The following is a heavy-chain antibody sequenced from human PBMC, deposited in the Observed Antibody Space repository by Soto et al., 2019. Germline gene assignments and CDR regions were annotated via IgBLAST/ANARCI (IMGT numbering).Heavy chain of an antibody. CDR3: ARQPGYSRQAFDY. Sequence: SETLSLTCAVSGGSISSSNWWSWVRQPPGKGLEWIGEIYNSGSTNYNPSLKSRVTISVDKSKNQFSLKLSSVTDADTAVYYCARQPGYSRQAFDYWGQGTLVTVSS. D-gene: IGHD6-13*01. J-gene: IGHJ4*02. CDR1: GGSISSSNW. CDR2: IYNSGST. V-gene: IGHV4-4*02.